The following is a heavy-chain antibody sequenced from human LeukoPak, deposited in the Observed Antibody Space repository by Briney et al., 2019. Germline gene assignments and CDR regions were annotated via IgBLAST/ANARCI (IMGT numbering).Heavy chain of an antibody. CDR2: INHSGST. J-gene: IGHJ4*02. CDR3: ARGAVPAAILAYFDY. D-gene: IGHD2-2*01. Sequence: SETLSLTCAVYGGSFSGYYWSWIRQPPGKGLEWIGEINHSGSTNYNPSLKSRVTISVDTSKNQFSLKLSSVTAADTAVYYSARGAVPAAILAYFDYWGQGTLVTVSS. CDR1: GGSFSGYY. V-gene: IGHV4-34*01.